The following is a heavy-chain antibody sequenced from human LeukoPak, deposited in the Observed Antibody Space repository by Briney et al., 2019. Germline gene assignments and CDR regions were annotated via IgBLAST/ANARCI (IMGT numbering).Heavy chain of an antibody. CDR1: GFTFSSYA. J-gene: IGHJ4*02. V-gene: IGHV3-23*01. D-gene: IGHD3-10*01. CDR2: ISGSGGST. CDR3: AKEGSGSYRPFDY. Sequence: SGGSLRLSCAASGFTFSSYAMSWVRQAPGEGLEWVSAISGSGGSTYYADSVKGRFTISRDNSKNTLYLQMNSLRAEDTAVYYCAKEGSGSYRPFDYWGQGTLVTVSS.